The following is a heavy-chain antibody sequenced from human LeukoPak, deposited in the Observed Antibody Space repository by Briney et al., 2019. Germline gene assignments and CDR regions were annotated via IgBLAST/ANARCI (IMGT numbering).Heavy chain of an antibody. V-gene: IGHV3-48*01. CDR1: GFTFSTYS. J-gene: IGHJ4*02. Sequence: GGSLRLSCAASGFTFSTYSMNWVRQAPGKGLEWVSYISSSSSIMYYADSVKGRFTISRDNAKNSLYLQMNSLRAEDTAVYYCASETGRTYDYWGQGILVTVSS. CDR3: ASETGRTYDY. CDR2: ISSSSSIM. D-gene: IGHD1-14*01.